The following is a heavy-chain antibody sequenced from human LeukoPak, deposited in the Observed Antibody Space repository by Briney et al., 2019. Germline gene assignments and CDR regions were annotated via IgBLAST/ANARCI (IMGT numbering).Heavy chain of an antibody. Sequence: SETLSLTCTVSGGSISSYYWSWIRQPPGKGLEWIGYISYSGSTDYNPSLKSRGTISVDTSKNQFSLKLSSVTAADTAVYFCARTTYYGFWSGYGTDDNSFDIWGQGTMVTVSS. CDR1: GGSISSYY. J-gene: IGHJ3*02. CDR3: ARTTYYGFWSGYGTDDNSFDI. CDR2: ISYSGST. D-gene: IGHD3-3*01. V-gene: IGHV4-59*08.